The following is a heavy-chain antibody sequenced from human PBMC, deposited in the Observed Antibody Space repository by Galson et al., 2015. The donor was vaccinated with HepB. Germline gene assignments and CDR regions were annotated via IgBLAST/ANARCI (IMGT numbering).Heavy chain of an antibody. CDR1: GGTFSSYA. CDR3: ARGGPRWGYCSSTSCYHTGPRNWYFDL. CDR2: IIPIFGTA. D-gene: IGHD2-2*01. V-gene: IGHV1-69*13. Sequence: SVKVSCKASGGTFSSYAISWVRQAPGQGLEWMGGIIPIFGTANYAQKFQGRVTITADESTSTAYMELSSLRSEDTAVYYCARGGPRWGYCSSTSCYHTGPRNWYFDLWGRGTLVTVSS. J-gene: IGHJ2*01.